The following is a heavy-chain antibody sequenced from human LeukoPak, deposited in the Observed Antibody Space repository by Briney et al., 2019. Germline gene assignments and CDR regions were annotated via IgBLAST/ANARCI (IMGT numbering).Heavy chain of an antibody. J-gene: IGHJ4*02. CDR2: ISGSGGST. CDR3: AKDSFGGWFGELDY. Sequence: GGSLRLSCAASGFTFSSYAMSWVRQAPGKGLEWVSAISGSGGSTYYADSVKGRFTISRDNSKNTLYLQMNSLRVEDTAVYYCAKDSFGGWFGELDYWGQGTLVTVSS. V-gene: IGHV3-23*01. CDR1: GFTFSSYA. D-gene: IGHD3-10*01.